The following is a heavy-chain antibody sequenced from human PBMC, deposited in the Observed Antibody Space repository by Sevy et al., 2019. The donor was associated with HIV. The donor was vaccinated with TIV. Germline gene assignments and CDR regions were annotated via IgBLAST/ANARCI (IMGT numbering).Heavy chain of an antibody. V-gene: IGHV3-7*01. Sequence: GGSLRLSCTASGFTFSTYWMNWVRQAPGKGLEWVANIKQDGSGKNYVDPVKGRFTISRDNARNSLFLELNSLKVEDTAVYYCATDLFSSSSADVFDIWGQGTMVTVSS. CDR2: IKQDGSGK. CDR3: ATDLFSSSSADVFDI. J-gene: IGHJ3*02. D-gene: IGHD6-6*01. CDR1: GFTFSTYW.